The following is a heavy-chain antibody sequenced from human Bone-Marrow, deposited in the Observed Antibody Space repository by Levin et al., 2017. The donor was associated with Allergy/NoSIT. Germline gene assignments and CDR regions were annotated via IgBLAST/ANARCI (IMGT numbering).Heavy chain of an antibody. CDR1: GFIFSSSG. Sequence: GGSLRLSCAVSGFIFSSSGVHWVRQPPGRGLEWVAVISSDGSKTYYADSVRGRFIVSRDNSKNTLYLEMNSLRPEETALYYCAKDDASYWIDPWGQGTLVTVAS. CDR3: AKDDASYWIDP. V-gene: IGHV3-30*18. J-gene: IGHJ5*02. CDR2: ISSDGSKT.